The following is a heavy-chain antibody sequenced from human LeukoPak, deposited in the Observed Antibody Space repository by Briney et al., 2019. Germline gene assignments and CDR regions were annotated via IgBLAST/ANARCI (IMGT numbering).Heavy chain of an antibody. D-gene: IGHD3-16*01. V-gene: IGHV4-59*01. CDR2: IYYSGST. Sequence: SETLSLTCTVSGGSIGSYYWSWIRQPPGKGLEWIGYIYYSGSTNYNPSLKSRVTISVDTSKNQFSLKLSSVTAADTAVYYCASLRPDALYFDYWGQGTLVTVSS. CDR3: ASLRPDALYFDY. J-gene: IGHJ4*02. CDR1: GGSIGSYY.